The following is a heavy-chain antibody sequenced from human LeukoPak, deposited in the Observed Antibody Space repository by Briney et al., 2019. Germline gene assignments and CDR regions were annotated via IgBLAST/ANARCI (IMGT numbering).Heavy chain of an antibody. CDR3: ARDAGDYYYYYYMDV. J-gene: IGHJ6*03. CDR1: GASISTGSYY. Sequence: SETLSLTCTVSGASISTGSYYWSWIRQPAGKGLEWIGRIYTSGSTNYNPSLKSRVTISVDTSKNQFSLKLSSVTAADTAVYYCARDAGDYYYYYYMDVWGKGTTVTISS. D-gene: IGHD3-10*01. CDR2: IYTSGST. V-gene: IGHV4-61*02.